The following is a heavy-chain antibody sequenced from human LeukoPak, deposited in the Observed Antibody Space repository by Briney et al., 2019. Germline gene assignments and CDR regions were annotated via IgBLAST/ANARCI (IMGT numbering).Heavy chain of an antibody. CDR1: GFTFSDYY. CDR3: ARDPFWRGYPGGRGYFDY. CDR2: ISSTGSTR. Sequence: PGGSLRLSCAASGFTFSDYYMSWIRQAPGKGLEWVSYISSTGSTRYNADSVKGRFTISRDNAKNSLYLQMNSPRDEDTAVYYCARDPFWRGYPGGRGYFDYWGQGTLVTVSS. J-gene: IGHJ4*02. V-gene: IGHV3-11*01. D-gene: IGHD3-3*01.